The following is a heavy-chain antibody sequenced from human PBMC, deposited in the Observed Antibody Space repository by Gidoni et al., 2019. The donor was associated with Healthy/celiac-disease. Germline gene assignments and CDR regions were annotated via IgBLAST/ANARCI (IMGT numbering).Heavy chain of an antibody. CDR3: ARLGPWRWLQLPALGFPPWFDY. CDR1: GYTSTSSW. J-gene: IGHJ4*02. D-gene: IGHD5-12*01. Sequence: EVQLVQSGAEVTTPGASLKISCTGSGYTSTSSWFGCVRQMPGKGLEWRGIIYPGDSDTGYSTSFQGQVNISAGKSISTAYLQWSSLKASDTAMYYCARLGPWRWLQLPALGFPPWFDYWGQGTLVTVSS. CDR2: IYPGDSDT. V-gene: IGHV5-51*01.